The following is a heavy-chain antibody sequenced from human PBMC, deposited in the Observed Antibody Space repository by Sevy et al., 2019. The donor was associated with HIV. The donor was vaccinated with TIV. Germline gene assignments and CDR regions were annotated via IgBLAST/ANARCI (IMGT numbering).Heavy chain of an antibody. Sequence: GGSLRLSCAASGFTFSSYGMHWVRQAPGKGLEWVAFIRYDGSNKYYADSVKGRFTISREHSKNTLYLQMNSLRAEDTAVYNCARDYRDAFDIWGEGTMVSVSS. CDR3: ARDYRDAFDI. D-gene: IGHD1-26*01. V-gene: IGHV3-30*02. J-gene: IGHJ3*02. CDR1: GFTFSSYG. CDR2: IRYDGSNK.